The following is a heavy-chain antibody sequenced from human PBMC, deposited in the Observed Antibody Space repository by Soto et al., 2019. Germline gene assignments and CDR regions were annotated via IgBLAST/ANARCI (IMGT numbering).Heavy chain of an antibody. CDR2: IYYSGST. CDR3: ARDRESYCSGGSCYYMDV. V-gene: IGHV4-31*03. J-gene: IGHJ6*03. D-gene: IGHD2-15*01. Sequence: PSETLSLTCTVSGGSISSGGYYRSWIRQHPRKGLEWIGYIYYSGSTYYNPSLKSRVTISVDTSKNQFSLKLSSVTAADTAVYYCARDRESYCSGGSCYYMDVWGKGTTVTVSS. CDR1: GGSISSGGYY.